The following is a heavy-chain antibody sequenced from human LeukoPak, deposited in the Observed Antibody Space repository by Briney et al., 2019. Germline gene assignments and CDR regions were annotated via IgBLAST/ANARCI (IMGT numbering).Heavy chain of an antibody. CDR2: INPNSGGT. V-gene: IGHV1-2*02. CDR1: GYTFTGYY. Sequence: GASVKVSCKASGYTFTGYYMHWVRQAPGQGREWMGWINPNSGGTNYAQKFQGRVTMTRDTSISTAYMELSRLRSDDTAVYYCARGGYCSSTSCSPADYYYYMDVWGKGTTVTVSS. CDR3: ARGGYCSSTSCSPADYYYYMDV. J-gene: IGHJ6*03. D-gene: IGHD2-2*01.